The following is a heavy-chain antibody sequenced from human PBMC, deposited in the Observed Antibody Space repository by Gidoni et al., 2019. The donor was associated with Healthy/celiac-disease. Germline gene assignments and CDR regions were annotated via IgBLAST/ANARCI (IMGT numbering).Heavy chain of an antibody. CDR2: ISYDGSNK. CDR3: AKAGVGAVIDY. CDR1: GFPFSSYG. J-gene: IGHJ4*02. Sequence: QVQLVESGGGVVQPGRSLRLSCAASGFPFSSYGMHWVRQAPGKGLEWVAVISYDGSNKYYADSVKGRFTISRDNSKNTLYLQMNSLRAEDTAVYYCAKAGVGAVIDYWGQGTLVTVSS. V-gene: IGHV3-30*18. D-gene: IGHD1-26*01.